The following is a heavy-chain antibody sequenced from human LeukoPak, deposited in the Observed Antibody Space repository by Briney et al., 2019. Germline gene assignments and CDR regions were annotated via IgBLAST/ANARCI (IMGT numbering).Heavy chain of an antibody. V-gene: IGHV1-69*05. J-gene: IGHJ6*03. Sequence: SVKVSCKASGGTFSSYAISWVRQAPGQGLEWMGGIIPIFGTANYAQKFQGRVTITTDESTSTAYMELSSLRSEDTAVYYCARSTGSRTRRAATYRNYYYYYMDVWGKGTTVTVS. D-gene: IGHD3-9*01. CDR3: ARSTGSRTRRAATYRNYYYYYMDV. CDR1: GGTFSSYA. CDR2: IIPIFGTA.